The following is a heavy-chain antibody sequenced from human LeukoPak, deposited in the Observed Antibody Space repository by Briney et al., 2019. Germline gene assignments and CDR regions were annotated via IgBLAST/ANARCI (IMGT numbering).Heavy chain of an antibody. CDR3: ARHLSGWPPRVSLPFEY. V-gene: IGHV4-39*01. CDR2: IYYNGNT. D-gene: IGHD6-25*01. CDR1: GGSISSSSYS. J-gene: IGHJ4*02. Sequence: SETLSLTCTVSGGSISSSSYSWGWIRQPPGKGLEWIGSIYYNGNTYYTPSLNSRVTISVDTSKNQFSLKLSSVTAGDTAIYYCARHLSGWPPRVSLPFEYWGQGTLVTASS.